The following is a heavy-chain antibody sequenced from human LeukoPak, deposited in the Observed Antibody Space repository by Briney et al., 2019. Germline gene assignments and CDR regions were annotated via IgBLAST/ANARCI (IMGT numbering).Heavy chain of an antibody. CDR3: AHRGRLGGVFDY. CDR1: GFSLSTSGVG. V-gene: IGHV2-5*02. Sequence: SGPTLLKPTQTLTLTCTFSGFSLSTSGVGVGWIRRPPGKALEWLALIYWDDDKRYSPSLKSRLTITKDTSKNQVVLTMTNMDPVDTATYYCAHRGRLGGVFDYWGQGTLVTVPS. J-gene: IGHJ4*02. CDR2: IYWDDDK. D-gene: IGHD6-6*01.